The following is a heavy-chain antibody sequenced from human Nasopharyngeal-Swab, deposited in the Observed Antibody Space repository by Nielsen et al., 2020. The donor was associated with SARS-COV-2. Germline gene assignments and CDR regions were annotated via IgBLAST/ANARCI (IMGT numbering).Heavy chain of an antibody. Sequence: SLKISCAASGFTFDDYAMHWVRQAPGKGLEWVSGISWNSGSIGYADSVKGRFTISRDNAKNSLYLQMNSLRAGDTALYYCAKVGYSSVDYWGQGTLITVSS. V-gene: IGHV3-9*01. CDR3: AKVGYSSVDY. CDR2: ISWNSGSI. CDR1: GFTFDDYA. J-gene: IGHJ4*02. D-gene: IGHD6-25*01.